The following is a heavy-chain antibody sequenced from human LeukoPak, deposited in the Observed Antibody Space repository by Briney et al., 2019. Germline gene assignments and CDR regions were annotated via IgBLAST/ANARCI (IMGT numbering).Heavy chain of an antibody. CDR3: ARDRTAMVTQYFDY. CDR1: GYTFTSYG. CDR2: ISAYNGNT. J-gene: IGHJ4*02. V-gene: IGHV1-18*01. D-gene: IGHD5-18*01. Sequence: ASVKVSCKASGYTFTSYGISWVRQAPGQGLEWMGWISAYNGNTNYAQKLQGRVTMTTDTSTSTAYMELRSLRSDDTAVYYCARDRTAMVTQYFDYLGQGTLVTVSS.